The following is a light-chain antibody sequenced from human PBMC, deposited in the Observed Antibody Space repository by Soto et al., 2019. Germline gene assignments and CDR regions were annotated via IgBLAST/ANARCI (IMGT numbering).Light chain of an antibody. CDR3: QQYGTSLT. J-gene: IGKJ4*01. CDR1: QSIRSSY. CDR2: DAS. Sequence: EIVLTQSPGTLSLSPGERATLSCKASQSIRSSYLAWYQQKPGQAPRLLIFDASSRAIGIPNRFSGSGSGTDFTLTISRLDPEDFAVYYCQQYGTSLTLGGGTKVDIK. V-gene: IGKV3-20*01.